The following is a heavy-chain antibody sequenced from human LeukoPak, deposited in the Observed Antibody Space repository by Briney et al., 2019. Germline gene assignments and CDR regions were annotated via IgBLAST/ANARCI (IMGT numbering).Heavy chain of an antibody. J-gene: IGHJ4*02. CDR2: IYYSGST. V-gene: IGHV4-39*07. CDR3: ARADTAMEG. CDR1: GGSISSSSYY. D-gene: IGHD5-18*01. Sequence: PSETLSLTCTVSGGSISSSSYYWGWIRQPPGKGLEWTGSIYYSGSTYYNPSLKSRVTISVDTSKNQFSLKLSSVTAADTAVYYCARADTAMEGWGQGTLVTVSS.